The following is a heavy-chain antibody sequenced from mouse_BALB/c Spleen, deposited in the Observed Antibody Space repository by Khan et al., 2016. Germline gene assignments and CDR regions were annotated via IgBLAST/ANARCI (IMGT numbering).Heavy chain of an antibody. CDR1: GFDFSRYW. Sequence: EVELVESGGGLVQPGGSLKLSCAASGFDFSRYWMSWVRQAPGKGLEWIGEIYPDSSTINYTPSLKDKFIISRDNAKNTLYLQMSKVRSEDTALSYCATAGYYGYLAYWGQGTLVTVSA. J-gene: IGHJ3*01. V-gene: IGHV4-1*02. CDR2: IYPDSSTI. CDR3: ATAGYYGYLAY. D-gene: IGHD1-1*01.